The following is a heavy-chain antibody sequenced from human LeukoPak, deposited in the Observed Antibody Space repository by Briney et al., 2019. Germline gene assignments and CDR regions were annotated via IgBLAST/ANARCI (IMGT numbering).Heavy chain of an antibody. CDR3: ARDSGDGSGSYYPYGMDV. D-gene: IGHD3-10*01. J-gene: IGHJ6*02. Sequence: GGSLRLSCAASGFTFSSYGMHWVRQAPGKGLEWVSSISRSSIYIYYADSVKGRFTISRDNAENSLYLQMNSLRAEDTAVYYCARDSGDGSGSYYPYGMDVWGQGTTVTVSS. CDR1: GFTFSSYG. CDR2: ISRSSIYI. V-gene: IGHV3-21*01.